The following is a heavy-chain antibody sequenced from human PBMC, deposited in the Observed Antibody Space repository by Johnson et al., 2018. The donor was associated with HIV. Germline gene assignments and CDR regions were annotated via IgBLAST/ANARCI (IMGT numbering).Heavy chain of an antibody. J-gene: IGHJ3*02. CDR3: ARDGMAATKANI. V-gene: IGHV3-11*04. CDR1: GSTFSDYY. Sequence: QVQLVESGGDLVKAGGSLRLSCAASGSTFSDYYMSWIRQAPGKGLEWVSYISGSGGTIYYADSVKGRFTISRDNAMNSVYLQMNSLRAEDTAVYYCARDGMAATKANIWGQGTMVTVSS. CDR2: ISGSGGTI. D-gene: IGHD1-14*01.